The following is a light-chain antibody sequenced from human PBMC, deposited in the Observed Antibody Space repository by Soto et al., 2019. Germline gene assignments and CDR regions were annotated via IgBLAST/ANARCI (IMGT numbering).Light chain of an antibody. CDR2: GAS. CDR1: RDISNS. J-gene: IGKJ1*01. V-gene: IGKV1-5*01. CDR3: QQYETFSGT. Sequence: DIQMTQSPSSVSASVGDRLTITWRASRDISNSLAWYQQTPGKAPKLLLRGASSLPRGVPSRFSGSGSGTKFTLTIASLQPDDFATYYCQQYETFSGTFGPGTKVDI.